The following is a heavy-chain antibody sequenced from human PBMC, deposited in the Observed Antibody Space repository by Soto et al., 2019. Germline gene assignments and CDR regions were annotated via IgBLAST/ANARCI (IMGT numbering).Heavy chain of an antibody. J-gene: IGHJ6*03. Sequence: ETLSLTCTVAGDSITSYYWSWVRQPPGRGLEWIGYIYYGGSTNYNPSLKSRVTISVDTSKNQFSLKLSSVTAADTAAYYCTTSSWGPPVYHYYLDVWDRGTTVTVSS. V-gene: IGHV4-59*08. D-gene: IGHD3-16*01. CDR3: TTSSWGPPVYHYYLDV. CDR2: IYYGGST. CDR1: GDSITSYY.